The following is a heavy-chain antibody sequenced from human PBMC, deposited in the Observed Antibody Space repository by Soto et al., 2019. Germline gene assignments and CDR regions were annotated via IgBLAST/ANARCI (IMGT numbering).Heavy chain of an antibody. CDR3: ARAGVTPDFFDY. J-gene: IGHJ4*02. Sequence: EVQLVETGGGLMQPGGSLRLSCAASGFSVRTNYMSWVRQAPGKGLEWVSVYESGGSIYYADSVKGRFTISRDPSKNTMDLQMPSLRGEDPSVYYCARAGVTPDFFDYWGQGTRVTVSS. CDR1: GFSVRTNY. D-gene: IGHD3-10*01. V-gene: IGHV3-53*02. CDR2: YESGGSI.